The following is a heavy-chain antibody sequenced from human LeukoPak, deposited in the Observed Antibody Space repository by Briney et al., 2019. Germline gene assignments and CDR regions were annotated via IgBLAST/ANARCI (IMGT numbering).Heavy chain of an antibody. CDR3: AKEVGSRPPFDY. V-gene: IGHV3-23*01. CDR2: IGGSGANT. J-gene: IGHJ4*02. CDR1: GFTFSGYG. Sequence: PGGSLRLSCAASGFTFSGYGMSWVRQAPGKGLEYVSAIGGSGANTYYADSVKGRFTISRDNSKNTLYLQMNSLRAGDTALYYCAKEVGSRPPFDYWGQGTLVTVSS. D-gene: IGHD1-14*01.